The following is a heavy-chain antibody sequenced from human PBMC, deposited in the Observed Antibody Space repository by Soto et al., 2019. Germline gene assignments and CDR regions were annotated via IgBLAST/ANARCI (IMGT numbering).Heavy chain of an antibody. V-gene: IGHV4-34*01. J-gene: IGHJ4*02. CDR1: GGSFSDYN. CDR2: ISYSGRT. Sequence: SETLSLTCAVYGGSFSDYNWSWIRQAPGKGLEWIGDISYSGRTNFNPSLKRRVTISVDTSKNQFSLKLSSVTAADTAVYYCARAYSSSWYQNFLDCWGQGTLVTVSS. CDR3: ARAYSSSWYQNFLDC. D-gene: IGHD6-13*01.